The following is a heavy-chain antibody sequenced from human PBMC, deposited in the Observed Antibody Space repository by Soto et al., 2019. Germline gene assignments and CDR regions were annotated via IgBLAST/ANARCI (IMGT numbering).Heavy chain of an antibody. J-gene: IGHJ5*02. Sequence: ASVKVSCKASGYTFTSYYMHWVRQAPGQGLEWMGIINPSGGSTSYAQKFQRRVTMTRHTSTSTVHMELSSLRSEDTAVYYCARGPVTIFGVVNPPYNWFDHWGQGTLVTVS. CDR2: INPSGGST. D-gene: IGHD3-3*01. CDR1: GYTFTSYY. V-gene: IGHV1-46*01. CDR3: ARGPVTIFGVVNPPYNWFDH.